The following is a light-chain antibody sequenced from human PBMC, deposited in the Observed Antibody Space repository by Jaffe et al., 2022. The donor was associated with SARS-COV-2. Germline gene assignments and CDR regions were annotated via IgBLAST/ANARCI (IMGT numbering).Light chain of an antibody. Sequence: DIQMTQSPSSLSASVGDRVTLTCRASQSIRTYLNWYQQKPGKAPKLLIYAASRLQSGVPSRFTGSGSGTDFTLTITSLQPEDFATYYCQQSYNSLWTFGQGTRVEI. J-gene: IGKJ1*01. V-gene: IGKV1-39*01. CDR3: QQSYNSLWT. CDR1: QSIRTY. CDR2: AAS.